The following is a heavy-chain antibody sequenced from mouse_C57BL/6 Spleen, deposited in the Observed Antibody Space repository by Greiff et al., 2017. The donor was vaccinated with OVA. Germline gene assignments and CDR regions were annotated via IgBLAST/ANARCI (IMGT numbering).Heavy chain of an antibody. CDR2: IYPGDGDT. Sequence: QVQLQQSGAELVKPGASVKISCKASGYAFSSYWMNWVKQRPGKGLEWIGQIYPGDGDTNYNGKFKGKATLTADKSSSTAYMQLSSLTSEDSAVYFCARGWLLRGEYYFDYWGQGTTLTVSS. CDR1: GYAFSSYW. D-gene: IGHD2-3*01. CDR3: ARGWLLRGEYYFDY. V-gene: IGHV1-80*01. J-gene: IGHJ2*01.